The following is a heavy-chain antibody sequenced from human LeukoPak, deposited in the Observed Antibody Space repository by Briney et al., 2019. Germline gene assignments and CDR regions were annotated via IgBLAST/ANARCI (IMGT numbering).Heavy chain of an antibody. J-gene: IGHJ4*02. CDR1: GFTFSSYA. CDR2: ISYDGSNK. V-gene: IGHV3-30*04. Sequence: GGSLKLSCAASGFTFSSYAMHWVRQAPGKGLEWVAVISYDGSNKYYADSVKGRFTISRDNSKNTLYLQMNSLRAEDTAVHYCARGWSIAVAAHWGQGTLVTVSS. CDR3: ARGWSIAVAAH. D-gene: IGHD6-19*01.